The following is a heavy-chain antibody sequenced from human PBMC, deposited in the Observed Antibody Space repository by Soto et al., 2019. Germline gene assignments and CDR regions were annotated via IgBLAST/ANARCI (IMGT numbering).Heavy chain of an antibody. CDR1: GYSFTSYW. CDR2: IYPGDSDT. J-gene: IGHJ3*02. V-gene: IGHV5-51*01. Sequence: GESLKISCKGSGYSFTSYWIGWVRQMPGKGLEWMGIIYPGDSDTRYSPSFQGQVTISADKSISTAYLQWSSLKASDTAVYYCASSYCSGGSCYVAWSGAFDIWGQGTMVTVSS. CDR3: ASSYCSGGSCYVAWSGAFDI. D-gene: IGHD2-15*01.